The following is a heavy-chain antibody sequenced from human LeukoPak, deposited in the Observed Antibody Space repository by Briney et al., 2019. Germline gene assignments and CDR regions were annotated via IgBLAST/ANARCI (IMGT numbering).Heavy chain of an antibody. CDR2: ISGSGGST. Sequence: PGGSLRLSCAASGFTFSSYTMSWVRQAPGKGLEWVSAISGSGGSTYYADSVKGRFTISRDNSKNTLYLQMNSLRAEDTAVYYCAKFSSGWYGTPFDYWGQGTLVTVSS. D-gene: IGHD6-19*01. V-gene: IGHV3-23*01. CDR3: AKFSSGWYGTPFDY. J-gene: IGHJ4*02. CDR1: GFTFSSYT.